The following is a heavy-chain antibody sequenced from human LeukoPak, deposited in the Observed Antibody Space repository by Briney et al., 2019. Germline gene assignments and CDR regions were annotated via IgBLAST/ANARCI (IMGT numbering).Heavy chain of an antibody. J-gene: IGHJ4*02. Sequence: GGSLRLSCAASGFTFSNYNMNWVRQAPGKGLEWVSSISSGGNFIYYAHSVKGRFTISRDNAKNSLCLQMNSLRAEDTAVYYCAGGGLSCSGGTCYSWGQGTLVTVSS. D-gene: IGHD2-15*01. V-gene: IGHV3-21*01. CDR1: GFTFSNYN. CDR3: AGGGLSCSGGTCYS. CDR2: ISSGGNFI.